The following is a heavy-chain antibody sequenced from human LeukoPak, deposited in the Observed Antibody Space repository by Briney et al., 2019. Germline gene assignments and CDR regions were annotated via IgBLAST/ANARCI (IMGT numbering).Heavy chain of an antibody. J-gene: IGHJ4*02. D-gene: IGHD6-19*01. V-gene: IGHV3-7*03. CDR1: GFTFRDHW. Sequence: GGSLRLSCAVSGFTFRDHWMDWVRQAPGRGLEWVGHIKNDGSETYYLDSLKGRFSISRDNTNNALYLQMNSLRVEDTGVYYCVKNDGWFHLAQWGQGTLVTVSS. CDR3: VKNDGWFHLAQ. CDR2: IKNDGSET.